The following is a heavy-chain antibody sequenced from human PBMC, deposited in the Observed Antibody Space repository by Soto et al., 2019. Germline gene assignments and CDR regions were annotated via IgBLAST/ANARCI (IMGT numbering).Heavy chain of an antibody. V-gene: IGHV4-59*01. D-gene: IGHD5-12*01. J-gene: IGHJ5*02. CDR3: ARGLYSGYDLTWFEP. Sequence: SETLSLTCTVSGGSISSYSWSWIRQPPGKGLEWIGYIYYSGSTNYNPSLKSRVTISVDTSKNQFSLKLSSVTAPDTAVYYCARGLYSGYDLTWFEPWGQGTLVTVSS. CDR1: GGSISSYS. CDR2: IYYSGST.